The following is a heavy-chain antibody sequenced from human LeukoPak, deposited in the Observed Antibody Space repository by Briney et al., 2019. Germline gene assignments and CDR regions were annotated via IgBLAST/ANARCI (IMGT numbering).Heavy chain of an antibody. CDR2: IYPTDSDT. Sequence: GESLKISCKTSGYNFLTSWIGWVRQMPGKGLEWMGIIYPTDSDTRFSPSFQGQVTISVDKSITTAYLQWSSLKAPDTAMYYCAASTYGSGSYVGFDSWGQGTLVSVSS. V-gene: IGHV5-51*01. J-gene: IGHJ4*02. D-gene: IGHD3-10*01. CDR3: AASTYGSGSYVGFDS. CDR1: GYNFLTSW.